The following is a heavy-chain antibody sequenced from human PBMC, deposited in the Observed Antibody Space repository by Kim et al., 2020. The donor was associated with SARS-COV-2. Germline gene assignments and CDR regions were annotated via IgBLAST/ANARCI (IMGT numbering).Heavy chain of an antibody. Sequence: GGSLRLSCAASGFTFSSYSMNWVRQAPGKGLEWVSYISSSSSTIYYADSVKGRFTISRDNAKNSLYLQMNSLRAEDTAVYYCARDMDSYGSPLYYYYYYGMDVWGQGTTVTVSS. V-gene: IGHV3-48*04. CDR1: GFTFSSYS. CDR3: ARDMDSYGSPLYYYYYYGMDV. J-gene: IGHJ6*02. CDR2: ISSSSSTI. D-gene: IGHD5-18*01.